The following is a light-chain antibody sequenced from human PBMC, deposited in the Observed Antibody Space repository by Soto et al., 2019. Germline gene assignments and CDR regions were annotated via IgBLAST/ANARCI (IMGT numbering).Light chain of an antibody. CDR1: QSVSSX. CDR2: DAS. V-gene: IGKV3-11*01. Sequence: DIVLTQSPATLSLSPGERATLSCRASQSVSSXXXXXXXXXXXXXRLLIYDASNRATGIPASFSGSGSGTDFTLTISSLEPEDFAVYYCQQRSNWQLTVGGGTKVDSK. CDR3: QQRSNWQLT. J-gene: IGKJ4*01.